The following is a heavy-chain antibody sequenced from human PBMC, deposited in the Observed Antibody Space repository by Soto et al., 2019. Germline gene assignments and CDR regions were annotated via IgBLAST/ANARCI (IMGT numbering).Heavy chain of an antibody. CDR3: AKGGIGRALGLDY. J-gene: IGHJ4*02. Sequence: AGGSLRLSCAASGFTFDDYGMSWVRQAPGKGLEWVSGINWSGDGTDYADSVKGRFTISRDSSKNTLYLQMNSLRAEDTAVYYCAKGGIGRALGLDYWGQGTPVTVSS. CDR2: INWSGDGT. D-gene: IGHD2-21*01. CDR1: GFTFDDYG. V-gene: IGHV3-20*04.